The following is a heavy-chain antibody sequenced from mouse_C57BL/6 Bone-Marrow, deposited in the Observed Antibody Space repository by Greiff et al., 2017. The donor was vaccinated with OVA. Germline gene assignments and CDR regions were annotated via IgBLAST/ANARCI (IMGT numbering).Heavy chain of an antibody. V-gene: IGHV14-4*01. Sequence: VQLQQSGAELVRPGASVKLSCTASGFNIKDDYMPWVKQRPEQGLEWIGWIDPENGDTEYASKFQGQATITADTSSNTDYLQLSSLTSEDTAVYYCTSSAYYSNYNAMDYWGQGTSVTVSS. CDR2: IDPENGDT. D-gene: IGHD2-5*01. CDR3: TSSAYYSNYNAMDY. CDR1: GFNIKDDY. J-gene: IGHJ4*01.